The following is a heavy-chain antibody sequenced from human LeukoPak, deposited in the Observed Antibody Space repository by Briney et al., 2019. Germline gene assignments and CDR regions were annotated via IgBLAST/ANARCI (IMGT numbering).Heavy chain of an antibody. Sequence: QAGGSLRLSCAASEFTVSSNYMNWVRQAPGKGLEWVSVIYSGGSTYYADSVKGRFTISRDNSKNTLYLQMNSLRAEDTAVYYCAREAVTRNYFDYWGQGALVTVSS. V-gene: IGHV3-53*01. CDR1: EFTVSSNY. CDR2: IYSGGST. D-gene: IGHD4-17*01. CDR3: AREAVTRNYFDY. J-gene: IGHJ4*02.